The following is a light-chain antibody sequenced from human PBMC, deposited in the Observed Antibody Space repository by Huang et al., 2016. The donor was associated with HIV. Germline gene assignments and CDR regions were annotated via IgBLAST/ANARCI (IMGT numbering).Light chain of an antibody. CDR3: QKYDSAPRT. CDR2: AAS. J-gene: IGKJ1*01. Sequence: MTQSPPSLSASIGDRVTLTCRASRDISTFLAWYQQKPGKPPRLLIYAASILHSGVPSRFSGGGSGTNFTLTVSSLQPEDVANYYYQKYDSAPRTFGQGTKLELK. V-gene: IGKV1-27*01. CDR1: RDISTF.